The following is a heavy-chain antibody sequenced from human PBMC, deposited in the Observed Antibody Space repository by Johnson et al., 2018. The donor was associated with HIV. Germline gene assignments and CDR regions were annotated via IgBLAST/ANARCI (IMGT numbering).Heavy chain of an antibody. D-gene: IGHD3-3*01. CDR2: ISSSGSTI. Sequence: QVQLVESGGGLVKPGGSLRLSCAASGFTFSDYYMSWIRQAPGKGLEWVSYISSSGSTIYYADSVQGRFTISRDNAKNSLYLPMNSLRAEDTALYYCARSLSVTIVGVVIYHPDAFDIWGQGTMVTVSS. V-gene: IGHV3-11*01. J-gene: IGHJ3*02. CDR1: GFTFSDYY. CDR3: ARSLSVTIVGVVIYHPDAFDI.